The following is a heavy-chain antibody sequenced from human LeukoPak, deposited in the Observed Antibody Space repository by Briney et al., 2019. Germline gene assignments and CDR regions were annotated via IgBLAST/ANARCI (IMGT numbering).Heavy chain of an antibody. V-gene: IGHV1-18*01. D-gene: IGHD1-26*01. CDR3: ARGLVGATSPLDY. J-gene: IGHJ4*02. CDR1: GYTFTTYG. CDR2: ISTYDDNI. Sequence: ASVKVSCKASGYTFTTYGLSWVRQAPGQGLEWLGWISTYDDNIKYAQKLQGRVTMTTDTSTSTAYMELRSLRSDDTAVYYCARGLVGATSPLDYWGQGTLVTVSS.